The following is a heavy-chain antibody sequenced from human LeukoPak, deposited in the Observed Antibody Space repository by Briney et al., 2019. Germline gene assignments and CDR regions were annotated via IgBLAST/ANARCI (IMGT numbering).Heavy chain of an antibody. CDR3: ARDHLYYDYWSGYDY. CDR2: ISSSSSYI. Sequence: GGSLRLSCAASGFTFSSYNMNWVRQAPGKGLEWVSSISSSSSYIYYADSVKGRFTISRDNAKNSLYLQMNSLRAEDTAVYYCARDHLYYDYWSGYDYWGQGTLVTVSS. J-gene: IGHJ4*02. D-gene: IGHD3-3*01. V-gene: IGHV3-21*01. CDR1: GFTFSSYN.